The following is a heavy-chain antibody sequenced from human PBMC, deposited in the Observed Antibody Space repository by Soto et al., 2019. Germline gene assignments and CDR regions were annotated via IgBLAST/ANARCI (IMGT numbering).Heavy chain of an antibody. V-gene: IGHV3-30-3*01. Sequence: GGSLRLSCAASGFTFSNSAMHWVRQAPGKGLEWVAVISFDGNNKYYADSVKGRFTISRDNSKNTLYLQMNSLRAEDTAVYYCARDIPGTRIGLDYGMDVWGQGTTVTVSS. CDR2: ISFDGNNK. J-gene: IGHJ6*02. CDR1: GFTFSNSA. CDR3: ARDIPGTRIGLDYGMDV. D-gene: IGHD1-7*01.